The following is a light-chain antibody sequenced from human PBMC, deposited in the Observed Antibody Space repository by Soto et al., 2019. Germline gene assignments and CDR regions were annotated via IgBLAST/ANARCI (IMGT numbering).Light chain of an antibody. Sequence: AIQMTQSPASLSASVGDRVTITCQPRQGIKNDLGWYQQKPGKAPKLLIYAASSLQSGVPSRFSGSGSGTDFTLTISSLQPEDFATYYCLQDYNYPLTVGGGTKVDIK. V-gene: IGKV1-6*01. CDR3: LQDYNYPLT. J-gene: IGKJ4*01. CDR1: QGIKND. CDR2: AAS.